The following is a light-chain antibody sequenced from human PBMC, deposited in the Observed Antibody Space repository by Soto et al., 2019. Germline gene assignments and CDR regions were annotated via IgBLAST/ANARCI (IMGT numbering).Light chain of an antibody. CDR2: DAS. V-gene: IGKV3-11*01. J-gene: IGKJ4*01. Sequence: EIVLTQSPATLSLSPGERATLSCRASQSVSSYLVWYQQKPGQAPRVLISDASNRATGIPARFSGSGSGTDYTLTISSLEPEDFAVYYWQQRTTWPVTFGGWNKVEIK. CDR3: QQRTTWPVT. CDR1: QSVSSY.